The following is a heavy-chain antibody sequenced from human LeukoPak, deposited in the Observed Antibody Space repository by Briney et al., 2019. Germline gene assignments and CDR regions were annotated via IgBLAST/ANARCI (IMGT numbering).Heavy chain of an antibody. CDR3: ARDRTYHYDRSGYYDPLVSYYYGTDV. D-gene: IGHD3-22*01. Sequence: ASVKVSCKASGYSFTSYGINWVRQAPGQGLEWMGWISAYNGNTNYAQKFQGRVTMTTDTSTSTTYMELRSLRSDDTAVYYCARDRTYHYDRSGYYDPLVSYYYGTDVWGQGTTVTVS. CDR2: ISAYNGNT. CDR1: GYSFTSYG. V-gene: IGHV1-18*01. J-gene: IGHJ6*02.